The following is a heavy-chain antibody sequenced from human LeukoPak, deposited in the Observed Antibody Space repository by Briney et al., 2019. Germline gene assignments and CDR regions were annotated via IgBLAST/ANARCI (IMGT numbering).Heavy chain of an antibody. Sequence: GSLRLSCAASGFTLRSYAMSWVRQPPGKGLEWIGEVNLQGSTNYNPSLMRRVAISVDTSANHVSLQLTSVTAADTAVYYCAREGGPYRPLDYSGQGTLVTVSS. CDR2: VNLQGST. CDR1: GFTLRSYA. J-gene: IGHJ4*02. V-gene: IGHV4-34*01. CDR3: AREGGPYRPLDY.